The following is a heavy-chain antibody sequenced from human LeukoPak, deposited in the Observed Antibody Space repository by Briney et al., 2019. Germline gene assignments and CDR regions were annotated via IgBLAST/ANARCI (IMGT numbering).Heavy chain of an antibody. J-gene: IGHJ6*04. D-gene: IGHD3-3*01. CDR1: GFTFSSYA. Sequence: GGSLRLSCAASGFTFSSYAMHWDRQAPGKGLEWVAVISYDGSNKYYADSVKGRFTISRDNSKNTLYLQMNSLRAEDTAVYYCARFWSGYSTGVDVWGKGTTVTVSS. V-gene: IGHV3-30-3*01. CDR2: ISYDGSNK. CDR3: ARFWSGYSTGVDV.